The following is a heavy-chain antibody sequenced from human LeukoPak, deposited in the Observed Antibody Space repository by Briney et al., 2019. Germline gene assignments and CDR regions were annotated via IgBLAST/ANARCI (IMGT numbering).Heavy chain of an antibody. J-gene: IGHJ6*03. Sequence: GGSLRLSCAASGFTFSSNSMNWVRQAPGKGLEWISYISLSSSTKYYADSVKGRFTISRDNAKNSLYLQMNSLRAEDTAVYYCARGEYGSGSYEVHYYYYMDVWGKGTTVTVSS. D-gene: IGHD3-10*01. CDR3: ARGEYGSGSYEVHYYYYMDV. V-gene: IGHV3-48*01. CDR2: ISLSSSTK. CDR1: GFTFSSNS.